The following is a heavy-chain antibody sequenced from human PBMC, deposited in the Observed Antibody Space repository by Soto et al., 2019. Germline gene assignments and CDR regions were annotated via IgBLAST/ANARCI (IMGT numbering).Heavy chain of an antibody. V-gene: IGHV1-3*01. D-gene: IGHD3-16*01. CDR1: GYTFTSYA. CDR3: ARDLGVRAASDY. Sequence: ASVKVSCKASGYTFTSYAMHWVRQAPGQRLEWMGWINAGNGNTKYSQKFQGRVTITRDTSASTAYMELSSLRSEDTAVYYCARDLGVRAASDYWGQGTLVTVSS. CDR2: INAGNGNT. J-gene: IGHJ4*02.